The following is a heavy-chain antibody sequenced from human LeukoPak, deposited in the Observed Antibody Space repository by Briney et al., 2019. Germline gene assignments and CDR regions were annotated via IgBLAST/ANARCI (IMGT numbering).Heavy chain of an antibody. CDR1: GGSISRYY. V-gene: IGHV4-59*08. CDR3: ARQSGYSGYDYYYYYGMDV. CDR2: IYYSGST. Sequence: PSETLSLTCTVSGGSISRYYWSWIRQPPGKGLEWIGYIYYSGSTNYNPSLKSRVTISVDTSKNQFSLKLSSVTAADTAVYYCARQSGYSGYDYYYYYGMDVWGQGTTVTVSS. J-gene: IGHJ6*02. D-gene: IGHD5-12*01.